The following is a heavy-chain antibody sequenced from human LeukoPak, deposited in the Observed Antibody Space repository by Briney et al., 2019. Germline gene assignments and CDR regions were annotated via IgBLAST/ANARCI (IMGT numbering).Heavy chain of an antibody. CDR3: ARTLSSSYCSGGSCWNDY. V-gene: IGHV4-59*08. CDR1: GGSSSSYY. J-gene: IGHJ4*02. Sequence: SETLSLTCTVSGGSSSSYYWSWIRQPPGKGLEWIGYISYSGSTNYNPSLKSRVTISVDTSKNQFSLNLTSVTAADTAVYYCARTLSSSYCSGGSCWNDYWGQGTLVTVSS. CDR2: ISYSGST. D-gene: IGHD2-15*01.